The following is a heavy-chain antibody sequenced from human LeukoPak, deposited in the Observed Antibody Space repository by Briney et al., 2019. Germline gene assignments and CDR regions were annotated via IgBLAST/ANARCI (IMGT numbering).Heavy chain of an antibody. CDR2: ISYDGSNK. Sequence: GRSLRLSCAASGFTFSSYAMHWVRQAPGKGLEWVAVISYDGSNKYYADSVKGRFTISRDNSKNTLYLQMNSLRAEDTAVYYCAKDHIVVVTAISAFDIWGQGTMVTVSS. D-gene: IGHD2-21*02. CDR3: AKDHIVVVTAISAFDI. J-gene: IGHJ3*02. V-gene: IGHV3-30*04. CDR1: GFTFSSYA.